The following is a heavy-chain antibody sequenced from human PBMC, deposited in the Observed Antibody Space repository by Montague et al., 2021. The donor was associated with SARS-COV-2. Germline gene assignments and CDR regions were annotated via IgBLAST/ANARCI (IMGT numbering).Heavy chain of an antibody. J-gene: IGHJ3*01. V-gene: IGHV4-34*01. CDR3: ARCQVTAFAILLVFPAAGALDS. CDR2: ITHSGNI. D-gene: IGHD2-21*01. CDR1: GRSFNDYY. Sequence: SETLSLTCAVYGRSFNDYYWTWVRQHPGKGLVWFGDITHSGNIKYNPSLQNRVTMSVDKSKNKFSPKMTSATAADTATYYCARCQVTAFAILLVFPAAGALDSWGRGTTVTVSS.